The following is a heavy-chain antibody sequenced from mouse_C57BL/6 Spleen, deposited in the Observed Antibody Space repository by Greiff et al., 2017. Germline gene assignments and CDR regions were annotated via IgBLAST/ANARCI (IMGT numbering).Heavy chain of an antibody. CDR2: ISDGGSYT. CDR1: GFTFSSYA. J-gene: IGHJ4*01. V-gene: IGHV5-4*03. Sequence: EVKVVESGGGLVKPGGSLKLSCAASGFTFSSYAMSWVRQTPEKRLEWVATISDGGSYTYYPDNVKGRFTISRDNAKNNLYLQMSHLKSEDTAMYYCARGSSYSYYYAMDYWGQGASGTVSS. CDR3: ARGSSYSYYYAMDY. D-gene: IGHD1-1*01.